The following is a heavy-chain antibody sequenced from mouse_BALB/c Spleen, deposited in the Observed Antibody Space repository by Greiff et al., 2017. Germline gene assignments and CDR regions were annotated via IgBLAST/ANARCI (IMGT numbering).Heavy chain of an antibody. J-gene: IGHJ1*01. V-gene: IGHV1-9*01. CDR3: ARKDYYYGSSYGYFDV. CDR1: GYTFSSYW. CDR2: ILPGSGST. Sequence: VKLVESGAELMKPGASVKISCKATGYTFSSYWIEWVKQRPGHGLEWIGEILPGSGSTNYNEKFKGKATFTADTSSNTAYMQLSSLTSEDSAVYYCARKDYYYGSSYGYFDVWGAGTTVTVSS. D-gene: IGHD1-1*01.